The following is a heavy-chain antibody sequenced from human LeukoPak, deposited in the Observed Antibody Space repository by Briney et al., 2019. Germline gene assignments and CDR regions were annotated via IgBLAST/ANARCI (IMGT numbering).Heavy chain of an antibody. D-gene: IGHD3-22*01. CDR1: GFTFSIYS. CDR2: ISSSSSYI. V-gene: IGHV3-21*01. J-gene: IGHJ4*02. CDR3: ARARYYDSSGYPSFDY. Sequence: GGSLRLSCAAAGFTFSIYSMNWVRQAPGKGLEWVSSISSSSSYIYYADSVKGRFTISRDNAKNSLYLQMNSLRAEDTAVYYFARARYYDSSGYPSFDYWGQGTLVTVSS.